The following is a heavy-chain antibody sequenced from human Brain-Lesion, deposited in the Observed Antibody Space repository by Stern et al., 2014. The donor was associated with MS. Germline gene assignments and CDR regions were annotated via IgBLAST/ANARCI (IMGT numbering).Heavy chain of an antibody. V-gene: IGHV4-61*02. J-gene: IGHJ4*02. CDR3: ASGYRIFDY. Sequence: QVQLVQSGPGLVKPSQTLSLTCNVSGGSISSGSDYWSWLRQPAGKGLQWIGRIHPSGSPYYTPSLKSRVTISTDTSKNQFSLELTSATAADTAIYYCASGYRIFDYWGQGILVTVSS. CDR1: GGSISSGSDY. D-gene: IGHD5-18*01. CDR2: IHPSGSP.